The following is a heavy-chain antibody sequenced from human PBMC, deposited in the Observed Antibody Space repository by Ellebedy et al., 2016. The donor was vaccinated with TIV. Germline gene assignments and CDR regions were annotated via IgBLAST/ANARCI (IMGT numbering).Heavy chain of an antibody. Sequence: GGSLRLXCAASGFTFDDYAMHWVRQAPGKGLEWVSGISWNSGSIGYADSVKGRFTISRDNAKNSLYLQMNSLRAEDTALYYCAKVITPFWQQQLVSDPNRKPERTYGMDVWGQGTTVTVSS. D-gene: IGHD6-13*01. CDR2: ISWNSGSI. V-gene: IGHV3-9*01. CDR1: GFTFDDYA. CDR3: AKVITPFWQQQLVSDPNRKPERTYGMDV. J-gene: IGHJ6*02.